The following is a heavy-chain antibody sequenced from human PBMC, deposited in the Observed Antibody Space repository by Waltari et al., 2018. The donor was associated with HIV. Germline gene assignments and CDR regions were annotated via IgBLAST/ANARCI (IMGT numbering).Heavy chain of an antibody. V-gene: IGHV3-7*04. J-gene: IGHJ4*02. Sequence: EVQLVESGGGWVQPGGSLRLSCAASGFTFSSYWMSWVRQAQGKGLGWVAKIKQDGIEKYYVDSVNGRFTISRDNAENSLYLQMNSLRAEDTAVYYCARGGFYGSGSKVNWGQGTLVTVSS. CDR3: ARGGFYGSGSKVN. CDR2: IKQDGIEK. D-gene: IGHD3-10*01. CDR1: GFTFSSYW.